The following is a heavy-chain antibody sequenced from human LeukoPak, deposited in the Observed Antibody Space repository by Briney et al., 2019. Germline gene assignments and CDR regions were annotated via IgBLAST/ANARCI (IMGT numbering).Heavy chain of an antibody. CDR2: IFYSGTT. V-gene: IGHV4-59*01. Sequence: SETLSLTCTVSGGSISSYYWSWIRQPPGKGLEWIGFIFYSGTTNYNPSLKSRVTISVDTSKNQFSLKLSSVTAADTAVYYCARGGWNKFDYWGQGTLVSVSS. D-gene: IGHD3-22*01. CDR3: ARGGWNKFDY. CDR1: GGSISSYY. J-gene: IGHJ4*02.